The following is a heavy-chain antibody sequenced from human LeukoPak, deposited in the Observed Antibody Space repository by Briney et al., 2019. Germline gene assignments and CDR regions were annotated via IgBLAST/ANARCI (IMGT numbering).Heavy chain of an antibody. D-gene: IGHD2-15*01. CDR1: GFTFSSYS. CDR2: ISSSSSYI. Sequence: GGSLRLSCAASGFTFSSYSMNWVRQAPGKGLEWVSSISSSSSYIYYADSVKGRFTISRDNAKNSLYLQMNSLRAEDTAVYYCARDHVVVVVAATHWYDPWGQGTLVTVSS. CDR3: ARDHVVVVVAATHWYDP. V-gene: IGHV3-21*01. J-gene: IGHJ5*02.